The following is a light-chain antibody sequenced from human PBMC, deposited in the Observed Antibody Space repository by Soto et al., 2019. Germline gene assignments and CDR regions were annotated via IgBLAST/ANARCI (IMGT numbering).Light chain of an antibody. J-gene: IGLJ3*02. CDR1: TSDVDYNR. CDR3: SSYTSSSTLV. Sequence: QSVLTQPASVTGSPGQSITISCTGTTSDVDYNRVSWYQQYPGTAPKLMINEVTNRPSGVSDRFSGSRSGNTASLTISGLQPEDEADYYCSSYTSSSTLVFGGGTKLTVL. CDR2: EVT. V-gene: IGLV2-14*01.